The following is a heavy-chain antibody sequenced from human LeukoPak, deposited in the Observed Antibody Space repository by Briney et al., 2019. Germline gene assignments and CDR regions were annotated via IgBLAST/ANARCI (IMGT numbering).Heavy chain of an antibody. CDR2: IYYSGNT. V-gene: IGHV4-30-4*08. Sequence: SETLSLTCTVSGGSIRSGDYYWSWIRQPPGKGLEWIGYIYYSGNTYYNPSLKSRVTISVDTSKKQFSLKLSSVTAADTAVYYCARATITMMVGFPADAFDIWGQGTMVTVSS. D-gene: IGHD3-22*01. J-gene: IGHJ3*02. CDR3: ARATITMMVGFPADAFDI. CDR1: GGSIRSGDYY.